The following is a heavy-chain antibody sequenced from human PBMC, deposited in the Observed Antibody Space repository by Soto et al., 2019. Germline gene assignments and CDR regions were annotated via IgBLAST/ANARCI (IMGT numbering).Heavy chain of an antibody. CDR2: IYHSGSA. J-gene: IGHJ4*02. D-gene: IGHD2-2*01. Sequence: QVQLQESGPGLVKPSETLSLTCTVSGGSTSGHYWSWFRQPPGQGLEWIGYIYHSGSANYNPSLKSRVTISIDTSKNQFSLRLSAVTAADTAMYYCARQRALPAASSDYWGQGTLVTVSS. CDR3: ARQRALPAASSDY. V-gene: IGHV4-59*08. CDR1: GGSTSGHY.